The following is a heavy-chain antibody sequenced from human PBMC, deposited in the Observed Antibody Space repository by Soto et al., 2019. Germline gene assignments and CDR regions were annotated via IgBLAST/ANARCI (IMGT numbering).Heavy chain of an antibody. CDR1: GYSFFSYW. CDR3: ASTIAVAGVDS. CDR2: IFPGDSDT. Sequence: GESLKISGKGSGYSFFSYWIAWVRQMPGQGLEWMGTIFPGDSDTRYSPSFQGQVTFSADKSINTAYVHWSSLKASDTAMYYCASTIAVAGVDSWGQGTLVTVSS. J-gene: IGHJ4*02. V-gene: IGHV5-51*01. D-gene: IGHD6-19*01.